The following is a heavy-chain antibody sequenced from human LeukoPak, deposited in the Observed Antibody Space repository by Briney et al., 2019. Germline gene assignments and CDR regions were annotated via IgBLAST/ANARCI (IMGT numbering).Heavy chain of an antibody. CDR1: GFTFSSYS. J-gene: IGHJ6*02. Sequence: GGSLRLSCAASGFTFSSYSMNWVRQAPGKGLEWVSYISSSSSTIYYADSVKGRFTISRDNAKNSLYLQMNSLRAEDTAVYYCARVTGGPYYYGMDVWGQGTTVTVSS. CDR2: ISSSSSTI. V-gene: IGHV3-48*01. CDR3: ARVTGGPYYYGMDV. D-gene: IGHD7-27*01.